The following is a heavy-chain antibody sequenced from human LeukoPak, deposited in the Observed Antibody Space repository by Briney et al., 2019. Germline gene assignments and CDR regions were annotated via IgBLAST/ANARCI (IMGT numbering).Heavy chain of an antibody. D-gene: IGHD4-23*01. Sequence: GGSLRLSCAASGFTFSSYSMNWVRQAPGKGLEWVSYISSSSSTIYYADSVKGRFTISRDNAKNSLYLQMNSLRAEDTAVYYCARDLLQGGPDYSGPYWGQGTLVTVSS. J-gene: IGHJ4*02. CDR3: ARDLLQGGPDYSGPY. CDR2: ISSSSSTI. V-gene: IGHV3-48*01. CDR1: GFTFSSYS.